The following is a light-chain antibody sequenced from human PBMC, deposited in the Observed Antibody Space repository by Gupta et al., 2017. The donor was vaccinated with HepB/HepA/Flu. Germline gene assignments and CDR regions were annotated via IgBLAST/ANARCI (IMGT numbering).Light chain of an antibody. CDR2: AAS. J-gene: IGKJ4*01. Sequence: DIQMTQSPSSVSASVGDRVTITGRASQGISRELAWYQQKPGKATKLLIYAASRVQSGVPSRFSGSGSGTDFTLTISSLQPEDVATYYCQHTNSFPLTFGGGTKVEIK. CDR3: QHTNSFPLT. CDR1: QGISRE. V-gene: IGKV1D-12*01.